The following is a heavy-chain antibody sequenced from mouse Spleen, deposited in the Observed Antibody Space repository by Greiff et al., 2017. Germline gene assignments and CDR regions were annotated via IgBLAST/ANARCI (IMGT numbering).Heavy chain of an antibody. Sequence: EVKLQESGPGLVKPSQSLSLTCSVTGYSITSGYYWNWIRQFPGNKLEWMGYISYDGSNNYNPSLKNRISITRDTSKNQFFLKLNSVTTEDTATYYCARAYYGNYDWFAYWGQGTLVTVSA. V-gene: IGHV3-6*01. D-gene: IGHD2-10*01. J-gene: IGHJ3*01. CDR2: ISYDGSN. CDR3: ARAYYGNYDWFAY. CDR1: GYSITSGYY.